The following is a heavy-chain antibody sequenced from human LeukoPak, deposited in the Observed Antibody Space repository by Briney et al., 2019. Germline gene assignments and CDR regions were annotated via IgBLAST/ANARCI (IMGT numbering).Heavy chain of an antibody. D-gene: IGHD3-9*01. CDR3: AKTGYYDILTGYLVY. J-gene: IGHJ4*02. Sequence: GGSLRLSCAASGFTFSSYGMSWVRQAPGKGLEWVSAISGSGGSTYYADSVKGRFTISRDNSKNTLYLQMNSLRAEDTAVYYCAKTGYYDILTGYLVYWGQGTLVTVSS. CDR2: ISGSGGST. V-gene: IGHV3-23*01. CDR1: GFTFSSYG.